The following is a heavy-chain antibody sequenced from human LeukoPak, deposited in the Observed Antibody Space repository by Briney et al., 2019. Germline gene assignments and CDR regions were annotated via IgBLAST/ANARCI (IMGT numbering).Heavy chain of an antibody. CDR3: ARERGRGRDSPWFDY. V-gene: IGHV3-53*01. CDR2: IYSDGST. D-gene: IGHD1-26*01. J-gene: IGHJ4*02. CDR1: GFIVSGDF. Sequence: GGSLRLTCAASGFIVSGDFMSWVRQAPGKGLEWVSVIYSDGSTYYADSVKGRFTISRDNSKNTLDLQMTGLRAEDTAVYYCARERGRGRDSPWFDYWGQGTLVTVSS.